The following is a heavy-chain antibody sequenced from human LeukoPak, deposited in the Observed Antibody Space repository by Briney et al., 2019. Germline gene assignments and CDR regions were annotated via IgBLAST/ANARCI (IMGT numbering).Heavy chain of an antibody. CDR1: GYSFTNYW. CDR2: IYPCDSDT. Sequence: GESLKISFKGSGYSFTNYWIGWVRQMPGKGLEWMGIIYPCDSDTKYSPSFQGQVTISADKSNSTAYLQWSSLKASDTAMYYCATLRSGYYYDYFDYWGQGTLVTVSS. D-gene: IGHD3-22*01. J-gene: IGHJ4*02. V-gene: IGHV5-51*01. CDR3: ATLRSGYYYDYFDY.